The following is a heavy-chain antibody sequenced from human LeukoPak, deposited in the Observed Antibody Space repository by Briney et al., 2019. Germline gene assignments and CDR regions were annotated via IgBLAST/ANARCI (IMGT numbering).Heavy chain of an antibody. V-gene: IGHV3-21*01. J-gene: IGHJ6*02. CDR1: GFTFSSYS. Sequence: GGSLRLSCAASGFTFSSYSMNWVRQAPGKGLEWVSSISSSSSYIYYADSVKGRFTISRDNAKNSLYLQMNSLRAEDTAVYYSARDPPGSPYYYGMDVWGQGTTVTVSS. CDR3: ARDPPGSPYYYGMDV. D-gene: IGHD6-13*01. CDR2: ISSSSSYI.